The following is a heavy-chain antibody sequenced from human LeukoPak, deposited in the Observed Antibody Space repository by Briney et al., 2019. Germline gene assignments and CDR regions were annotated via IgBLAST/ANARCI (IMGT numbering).Heavy chain of an antibody. Sequence: PGRSLRLSCAASGFTFSSYEMNWVRQAPGKGLEWVSYISSSGSTIYYADSVKGRFTISRDNAKNSLYLQMNSLRAEDTAVYYCARATAGSIVTFDYWGQGTLVTVSS. J-gene: IGHJ4*02. V-gene: IGHV3-48*03. CDR2: ISSSGSTI. CDR3: ARATAGSIVTFDY. D-gene: IGHD3-10*01. CDR1: GFTFSSYE.